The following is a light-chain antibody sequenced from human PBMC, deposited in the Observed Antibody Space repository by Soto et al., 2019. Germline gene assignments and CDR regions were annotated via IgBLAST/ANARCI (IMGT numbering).Light chain of an antibody. CDR2: AAS. J-gene: IGKJ2*01. CDR3: LQSDTFPHT. CDR1: QGISTW. V-gene: IGKV1-12*01. Sequence: DLQMTQSPSSVSASVGDRVTITCRASQGISTWLAWCQQKPGSAPKLLISAASSLQSGVPSRFVGSGSGTYFTLTITSLQPEDFATYYCLQSDTFPHTFGPGTKLQIK.